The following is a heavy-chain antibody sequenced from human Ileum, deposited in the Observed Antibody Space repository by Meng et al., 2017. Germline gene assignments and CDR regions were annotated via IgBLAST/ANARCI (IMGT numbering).Heavy chain of an antibody. Sequence: ASVKVSCKTYGYTFTTHAISWVRQAPGQGLEWVGWIAPYNGDTNHAQKFQGRVTMTTDTSTNTAYMELGSLRSDDTAVYYCARFWGVATPAGYWGLGTLVTSPQ. CDR1: GYTFTTHA. CDR2: IAPYNGDT. CDR3: ARFWGVATPAGY. V-gene: IGHV1-18*01. D-gene: IGHD3-16*01. J-gene: IGHJ4*02.